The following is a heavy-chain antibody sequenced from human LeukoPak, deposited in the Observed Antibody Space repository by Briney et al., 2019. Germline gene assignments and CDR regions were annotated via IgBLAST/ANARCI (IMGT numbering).Heavy chain of an antibody. J-gene: IGHJ4*02. V-gene: IGHV1-69*13. Sequence: ASVKVSCKASGGTFSSYAISWVRQAPGQGLEWMGGVFPIFGTANYAQKFQGRVTITADESTSTAYMELSSLRSEDTAVYYCARAGYCSSTSCYVPFDYWGQGTLVTVSS. D-gene: IGHD2-2*01. CDR2: VFPIFGTA. CDR3: ARAGYCSSTSCYVPFDY. CDR1: GGTFSSYA.